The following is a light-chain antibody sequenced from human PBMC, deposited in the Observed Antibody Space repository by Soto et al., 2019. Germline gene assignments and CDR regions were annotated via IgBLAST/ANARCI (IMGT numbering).Light chain of an antibody. J-gene: IGKJ5*01. CDR1: QGIRND. Sequence: IQMTQSPSSLSASVGERVTITCRASQGIRNDLGWYQQQPGKAPKFLIYSASSLQSGVPSRFSGVGSGTDFTLTISSLQPEDFATYYCLQDYNYPWTFGQGTRLEIK. CDR2: SAS. CDR3: LQDYNYPWT. V-gene: IGKV1-6*01.